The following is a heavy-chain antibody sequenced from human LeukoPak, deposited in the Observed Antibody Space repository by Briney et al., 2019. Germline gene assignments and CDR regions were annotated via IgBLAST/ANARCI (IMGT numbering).Heavy chain of an antibody. J-gene: IGHJ6*03. Sequence: GASVKVSCKGSGGTFSSYSISWARQAPGQGLEWMGGIIPAFGTAHYAQKFQGRVTFTTDESTTTAYMELRSLRSEDTAVYYCASEGNYDSSGYSRYNYYYMDVWGKGTAVTVSS. V-gene: IGHV1-69*05. CDR3: ASEGNYDSSGYSRYNYYYMDV. CDR1: GGTFSSYS. D-gene: IGHD3-22*01. CDR2: IIPAFGTA.